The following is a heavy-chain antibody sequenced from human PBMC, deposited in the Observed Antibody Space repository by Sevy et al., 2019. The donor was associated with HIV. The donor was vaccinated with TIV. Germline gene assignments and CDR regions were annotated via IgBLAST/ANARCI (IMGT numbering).Heavy chain of an antibody. V-gene: IGHV1-69*06. D-gene: IGHD3-9*01. CDR1: GGTFSSYA. CDR2: IIPIFGTA. Sequence: ASVKVSCKASGGTFSSYAISWVRQAPGQGLEWMGGIIPIFGTANYSQKFQGRVTITADKSTSTAYMELSSLRSEDTAVYYCARVGPDYDILTGYFPWGQRTLVTGSS. CDR3: ARVGPDYDILTGYFP. J-gene: IGHJ5*02.